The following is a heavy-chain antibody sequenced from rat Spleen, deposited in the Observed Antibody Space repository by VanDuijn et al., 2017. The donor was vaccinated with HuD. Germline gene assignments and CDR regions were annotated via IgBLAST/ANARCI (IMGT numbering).Heavy chain of an antibody. V-gene: IGHV5-7*01. J-gene: IGHJ2*01. Sequence: EVQLVETGGDLVQPGRSVKLSCSASGFTFSDYTMAWVRQAPKKGLEWVATISYDGISTYYRDSVKGRFTISRDNAKNTLYLQMDSLRSEDTATYYCARHYGGYSEYVMDAWGQGVMVTVSS. CDR3: ARHYGGYSEYVMDA. D-gene: IGHD1-11*01. CDR1: GFTFSDYT. CDR2: ISYDGIST.